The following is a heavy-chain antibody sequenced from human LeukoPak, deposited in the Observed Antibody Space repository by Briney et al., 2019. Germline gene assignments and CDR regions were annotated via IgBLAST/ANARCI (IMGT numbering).Heavy chain of an antibody. V-gene: IGHV3-73*01. CDR3: TSYPHSITGYHYYYYMDV. J-gene: IGHJ6*03. CDR1: GFTFSGSA. Sequence: RGSLRLSCAASGFTFSGSAMHWVRQASGKGLEWVGRIRSKANSYATAYAASVKGRFTISRDDSKNTAYLQMNSLKTEDTAVYYCTSYPHSITGYHYYYYMDVWGKGTTVTVSS. CDR2: IRSKANSYAT. D-gene: IGHD1-20*01.